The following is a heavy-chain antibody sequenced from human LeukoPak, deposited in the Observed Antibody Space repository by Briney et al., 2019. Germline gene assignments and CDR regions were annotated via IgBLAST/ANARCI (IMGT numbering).Heavy chain of an antibody. D-gene: IGHD3-3*01. J-gene: IGHJ6*02. CDR2: IIPIFGTA. Sequence: GASVKVSCKASGGTFSSYAISWVRQAPGQGLEWMGGIIPIFGTANYAQKFQGRVTITADESTSTAYMELSSLRSEDTAVYYCARGNRYYDFWSGYPPTRGDGMDVWGQGTTVTVSS. CDR1: GGTFSSYA. V-gene: IGHV1-69*13. CDR3: ARGNRYYDFWSGYPPTRGDGMDV.